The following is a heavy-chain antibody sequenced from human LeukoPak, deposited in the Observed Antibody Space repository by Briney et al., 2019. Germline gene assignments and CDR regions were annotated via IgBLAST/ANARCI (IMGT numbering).Heavy chain of an antibody. Sequence: ASVKVSCKASGYTFTIYYMHWVRQAPGQGLEWMGIINPSGGSTSYAQKFQGRVTMTRDTSTSTVYMELSSLRSEDTAVYYCARGGWSGLTKFSFDYWGQGTLVTVSS. V-gene: IGHV1-46*01. CDR2: INPSGGST. J-gene: IGHJ4*02. CDR1: GYTFTIYY. CDR3: ARGGWSGLTKFSFDY. D-gene: IGHD3-3*01.